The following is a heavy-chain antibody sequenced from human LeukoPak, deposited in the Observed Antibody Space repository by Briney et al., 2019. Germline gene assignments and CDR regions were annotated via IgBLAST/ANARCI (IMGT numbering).Heavy chain of an antibody. D-gene: IGHD5-12*01. CDR3: TRDRGYSGYAHGY. CDR2: ISSSSSYI. J-gene: IGHJ4*02. V-gene: IGHV3-21*01. Sequence: GGSLRLSCAASGFSFSSYSMNWVRQAPGKGLEWVSSISSSSSYIYYADSVKGRFTISRDNTENSLILQMNRLRVEDTAVYYCTRDRGYSGYAHGYWGQGSRVTVSS. CDR1: GFSFSSYS.